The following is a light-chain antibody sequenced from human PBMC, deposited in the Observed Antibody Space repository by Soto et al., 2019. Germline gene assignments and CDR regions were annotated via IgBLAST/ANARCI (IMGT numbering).Light chain of an antibody. V-gene: IGLV3-1*01. J-gene: IGLJ1*01. Sequence: SYELTQPPSVSVSPGQTASITCSGDKLGHKYACWYQQKPGQSPVLVVYQDTKRPSGIPERFSGSNSGNTATLTISGTQAVDDADYYCQAWDSNTAYVFGTGTKVTVL. CDR1: KLGHKY. CDR2: QDT. CDR3: QAWDSNTAYV.